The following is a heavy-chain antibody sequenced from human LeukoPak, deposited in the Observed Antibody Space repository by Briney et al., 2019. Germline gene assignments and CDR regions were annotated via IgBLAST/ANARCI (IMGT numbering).Heavy chain of an antibody. D-gene: IGHD1-14*01. J-gene: IGHJ4*02. Sequence: GGSLRLSCVASGFAVGSNYMSWVRQAPGKGLEWVSLIYSGGAIRYADSVKGRFTISRDSSKNTLFLQMNDLTVEDTARYYCARRPGNWGQGILVSVSS. V-gene: IGHV3-53*01. CDR2: IYSGGAI. CDR1: GFAVGSNY. CDR3: ARRPGN.